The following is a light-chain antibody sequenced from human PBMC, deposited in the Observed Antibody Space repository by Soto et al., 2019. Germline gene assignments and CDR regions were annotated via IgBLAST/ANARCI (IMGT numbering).Light chain of an antibody. CDR1: QSIRSY. CDR2: AAS. V-gene: IGKV1-39*01. Sequence: DIQMTQSPSSLSASVGDRLTITCRVSQSIRSYLNWYQPTPGKAPKLLIYAASSLQSGVPSRFSCSGAGTDFTLTISSLQPEDFATYYCQQSYSNPLTFGGGTKVDIK. CDR3: QQSYSNPLT. J-gene: IGKJ4*01.